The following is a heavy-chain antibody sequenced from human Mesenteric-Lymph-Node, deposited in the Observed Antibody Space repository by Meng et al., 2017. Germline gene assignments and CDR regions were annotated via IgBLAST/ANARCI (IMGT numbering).Heavy chain of an antibody. D-gene: IGHD3-10*01. Sequence: LSLTCAASGFTFSSYTMNWVRQAPGKGLEWVSVIYSGGSTYYADSVKGRFTISRHNSKNTLYLQMNSLRAEDTAVYYCARDRGGVDYWGQGTLVTVSS. CDR3: ARDRGGVDY. CDR1: GFTFSSYT. J-gene: IGHJ4*02. CDR2: IYSGGST. V-gene: IGHV3-53*04.